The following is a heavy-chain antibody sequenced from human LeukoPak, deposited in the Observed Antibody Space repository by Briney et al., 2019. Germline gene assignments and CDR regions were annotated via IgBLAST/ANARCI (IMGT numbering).Heavy chain of an antibody. CDR3: ARAGGSTVSHSDY. V-gene: IGHV3-21*01. Sequence: XGSLRLSCAASGFTFSSYSMNWVRQAPGKGLEWVSSISSSTSYIYYADSVKGRFTISKDNAKNSLYLQMNSLRAEDTAVYYCARAGGSTVSHSDYWGQGTLVTVSS. CDR1: GFTFSSYS. D-gene: IGHD4-17*01. J-gene: IGHJ4*02. CDR2: ISSSTSYI.